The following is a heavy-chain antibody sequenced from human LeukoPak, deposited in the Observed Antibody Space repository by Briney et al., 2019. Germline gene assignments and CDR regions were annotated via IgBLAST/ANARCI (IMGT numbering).Heavy chain of an antibody. CDR1: GFTFSSYS. J-gene: IGHJ4*02. Sequence: GGSLRLSCAASGFTFSSYSMNWVRQAPGKGLEWVSSISSSSSYIYYADSVKGRFTISRDNAKNSLYLQMNSLRAEDTAVYYCARDKHCSSTSCYAATFDYWGQGTLVTVSS. D-gene: IGHD2-2*01. CDR2: ISSSSSYI. CDR3: ARDKHCSSTSCYAATFDY. V-gene: IGHV3-21*01.